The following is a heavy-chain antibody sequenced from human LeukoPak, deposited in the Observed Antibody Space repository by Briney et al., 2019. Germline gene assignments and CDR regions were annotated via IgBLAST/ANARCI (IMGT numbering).Heavy chain of an antibody. CDR2: ISGSGGST. V-gene: IGHV3-23*01. J-gene: IGHJ5*02. CDR3: AKDLYSSGWS. D-gene: IGHD6-19*01. CDR1: GFTFSSYA. Sequence: GGSLRLSCAASGFTFSSYAMSWVRQAPGKGLEWASAISGSGGSTYYADSVKGRLTISRDNSKNTLYLQMNSLRAEDTAVYYCAKDLYSSGWSWGQGTLVTVSS.